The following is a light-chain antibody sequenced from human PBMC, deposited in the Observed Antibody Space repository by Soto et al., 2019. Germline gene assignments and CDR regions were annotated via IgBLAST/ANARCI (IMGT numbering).Light chain of an antibody. J-gene: IGKJ3*01. V-gene: IGKV1-39*01. CDR1: QSISTY. Sequence: DIQMTQSPSSLSASVGDRVTITCRARQSISTYLSWYQQKPGQAPKVLIYAASRLERGVPSRFSGSGSVTDLALTVSRLQPEDFATDYCQQTYDTPFTVEPGT. CDR2: AAS. CDR3: QQTYDTPFT.